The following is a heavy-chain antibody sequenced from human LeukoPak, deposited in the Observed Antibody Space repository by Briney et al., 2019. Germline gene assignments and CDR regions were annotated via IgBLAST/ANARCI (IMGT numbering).Heavy chain of an antibody. CDR1: GFTFSNYA. CDR2: ITASDGT. CDR3: ARGASGPDC. J-gene: IGHJ4*02. Sequence: GESLRLSCAASGFTFSNYAMTWVRQAPGRGLEWVSVITASDGTSYADSVKGRFTISRDNSENTLYLQMNSLRAEDTAVYYCARGASGPDCWGQGTLVTVSS. V-gene: IGHV3-23*01. D-gene: IGHD3-10*01.